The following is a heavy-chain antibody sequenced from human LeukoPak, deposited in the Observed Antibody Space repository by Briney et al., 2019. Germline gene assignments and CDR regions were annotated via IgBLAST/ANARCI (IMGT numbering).Heavy chain of an antibody. CDR1: GGTFSSYA. J-gene: IGHJ4*02. Sequence: ASVEVSCKASGGTFSSYAISWVRQAPGQGLEWMGGIIPIFGTANYAQKFQGRVTITADESTSTAYMELSSLRSEDTAVYYCARGGSLAVAPHQYYFDYWGQGTLVTVSS. CDR2: IIPIFGTA. CDR3: ARGGSLAVAPHQYYFDY. V-gene: IGHV1-69*01. D-gene: IGHD6-19*01.